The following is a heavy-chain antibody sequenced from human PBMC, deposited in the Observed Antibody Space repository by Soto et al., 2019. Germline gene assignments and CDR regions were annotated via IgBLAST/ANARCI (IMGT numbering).Heavy chain of an antibody. Sequence: SETLSLTCTVSGGSISSYYWSWIRQPPGKGLEWIGYIYYSGSTNYNPSLKSRVTISVDTSKNQFSLKLSSVTAADTAVYYCARAYDYSSNWFDPWGQGTLVTV. CDR2: IYYSGST. CDR1: GGSISSYY. D-gene: IGHD4-4*01. V-gene: IGHV4-59*12. CDR3: ARAYDYSSNWFDP. J-gene: IGHJ5*02.